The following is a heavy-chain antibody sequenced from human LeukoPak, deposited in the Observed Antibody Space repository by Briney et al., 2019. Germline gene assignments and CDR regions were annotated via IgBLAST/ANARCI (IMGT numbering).Heavy chain of an antibody. Sequence: QPGGSLRLSCAASGFTFSSYDMHWVRQVTGKYLEWVSAIGTTGDTYYPGSVKGRFTISRDNAKNSLYLQMNSLRAGDTAVYYCARAVAAARGVNYFDYWGQGTLVTVSS. CDR3: ARAVAAARGVNYFDY. D-gene: IGHD3-10*01. J-gene: IGHJ4*02. CDR1: GFTFSSYD. CDR2: IGTTGDT. V-gene: IGHV3-13*01.